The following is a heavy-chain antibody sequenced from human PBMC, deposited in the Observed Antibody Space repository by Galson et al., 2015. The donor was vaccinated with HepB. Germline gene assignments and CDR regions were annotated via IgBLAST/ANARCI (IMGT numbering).Heavy chain of an antibody. J-gene: IGHJ4*02. CDR3: AKDLRHSSHFGY. Sequence: SLRLSCATSGFSFSSYGMHWVRQAPGKGLEWVANIWNDGSNKNYADSVKGRFTVSRDNSKNTVYLQMNSLRAEDTAVYFCAKDLRHSSHFGYWGQGTLVTVSS. D-gene: IGHD6-13*01. V-gene: IGHV3-33*03. CDR1: GFSFSSYG. CDR2: IWNDGSNK.